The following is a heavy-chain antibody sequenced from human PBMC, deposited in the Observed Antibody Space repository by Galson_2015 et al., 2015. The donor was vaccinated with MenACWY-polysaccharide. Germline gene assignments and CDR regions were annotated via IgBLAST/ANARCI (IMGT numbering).Heavy chain of an antibody. Sequence: SLRLSCAASGFRINTYYVNWVRQAPGKGLEWVSSISKSGNDMQYTVSVRGRFTISRDIAKNSLFLQMNSLGVEDTAIYYCAKDFHNYGMDVWGHGTTVIVSS. CDR3: AKDFHNYGMDV. V-gene: IGHV3-21*06. CDR2: ISKSGNDM. CDR1: GFRINTYY. J-gene: IGHJ6*02. D-gene: IGHD3-3*01.